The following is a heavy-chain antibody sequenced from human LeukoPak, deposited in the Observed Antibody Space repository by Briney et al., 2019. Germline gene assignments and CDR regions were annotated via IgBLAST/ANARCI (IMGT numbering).Heavy chain of an antibody. CDR3: ARARYYYDSSGYSWFDP. D-gene: IGHD3-22*01. J-gene: IGHJ5*02. Sequence: ASVKVSCKASGYTFTDYYMHWVRQAPGQGLEWMGWINPNSGGTNYAQKFQGRVTMTRDTSISTAYMELSRLRSDDTAVYYCARARYYYDSSGYSWFDPWGQGTLVTVSS. CDR2: INPNSGGT. CDR1: GYTFTDYY. V-gene: IGHV1-2*02.